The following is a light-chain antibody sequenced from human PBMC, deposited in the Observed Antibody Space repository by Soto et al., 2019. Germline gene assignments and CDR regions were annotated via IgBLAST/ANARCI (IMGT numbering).Light chain of an antibody. CDR3: QQYGTSVWK. CDR1: RSVSSTY. V-gene: IGKV3-20*01. Sequence: EIVLTQSPGTLSLSPGERATLSCRASRSVSSTYLAWYQQKPGQAPRLLIYGASSRATGIPDRFSGSGSGTDLTLTISRLEPEDFAVYYCQQYGTSVWKFGKGTKVDI. CDR2: GAS. J-gene: IGKJ1*01.